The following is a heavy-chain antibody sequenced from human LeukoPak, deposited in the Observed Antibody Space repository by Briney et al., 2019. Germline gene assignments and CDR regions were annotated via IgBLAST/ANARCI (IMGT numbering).Heavy chain of an antibody. CDR2: INHSGST. D-gene: IGHD3-22*01. Sequence: PSETLSLTCAVYGGSFSGYYWSWIRQPPGKGLEWIGEINHSGSTNYNPSLKSRVTISVDTSKNQFSLKPSSVTAADTAVYYCARAPGYYDSSGYLPHYFDYWGQGTLVTVSS. J-gene: IGHJ4*02. CDR1: GGSFSGYY. V-gene: IGHV4-34*01. CDR3: ARAPGYYDSSGYLPHYFDY.